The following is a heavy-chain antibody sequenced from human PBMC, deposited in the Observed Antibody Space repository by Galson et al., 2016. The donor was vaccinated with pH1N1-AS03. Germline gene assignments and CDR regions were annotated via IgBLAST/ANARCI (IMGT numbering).Heavy chain of an antibody. Sequence: QSGAEVKKPGASVKVSCKASGYTFTTYAIHWVRQAPGQSLEWMGRINVGNGNTKYSQNFQGRVTITRDTSASTAYMELSSLRSEDTAVYYCAREGQQLLPIDYWGQGTLVTVSS. CDR2: INVGNGNT. V-gene: IGHV1-3*01. CDR1: GYTFTTYA. D-gene: IGHD4-11*01. CDR3: AREGQQLLPIDY. J-gene: IGHJ4*02.